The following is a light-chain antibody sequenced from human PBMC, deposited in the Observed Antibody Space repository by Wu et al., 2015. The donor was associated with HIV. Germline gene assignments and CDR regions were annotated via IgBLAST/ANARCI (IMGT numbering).Light chain of an antibody. J-gene: IGKJ4*01. CDR3: QHYNNLPPT. V-gene: IGKV3-15*01. CDR1: QSISDN. CDR2: GAS. Sequence: EIVMTQSPATLSVSAGETVTLSCRASQSISDNLAWYQQQPGQAPRLLIYGASSRATGIPARFSGSGSGTDFTLTISGVQSEDFAVYHCQHYNNLPPTFGGGTKVEIK.